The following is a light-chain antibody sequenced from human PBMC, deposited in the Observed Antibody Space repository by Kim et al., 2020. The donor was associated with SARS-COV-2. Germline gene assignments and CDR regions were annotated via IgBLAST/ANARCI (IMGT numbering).Light chain of an antibody. V-gene: IGKV3-20*01. J-gene: IGKJ5*01. CDR2: GAS. CDR3: QQYGWAPFT. CDR1: LSVSLNN. Sequence: VVLTQSPGTLSLSPGERATLSCRASLSVSLNNLAWYHQKPGQAPRLLIYGASNRATGIPDRFSGSGSGTDFTLTITRVEPEDFAVYYCQQYGWAPFTFGQGTRLEIK.